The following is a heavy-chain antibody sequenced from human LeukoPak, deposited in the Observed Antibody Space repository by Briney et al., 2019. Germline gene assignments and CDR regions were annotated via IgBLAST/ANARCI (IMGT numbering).Heavy chain of an antibody. CDR3: ARGPYGYLNY. CDR1: GGSISSYY. Sequence: MPSETLSLTCTVSGGSISSYYWSWIRQPPGKGLEWIGYIYYSGSTNYNPSLNSRVSISVDTSKKEFSLKLSSVTAADTAVYYCARGPYGYLNYWGQGTLVTVFS. J-gene: IGHJ4*02. D-gene: IGHD5-24*01. V-gene: IGHV4-59*01. CDR2: IYYSGST.